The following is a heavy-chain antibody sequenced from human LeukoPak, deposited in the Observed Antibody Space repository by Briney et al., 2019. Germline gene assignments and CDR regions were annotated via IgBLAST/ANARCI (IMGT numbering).Heavy chain of an antibody. CDR1: GFTFSSYG. CDR3: AKALNLYGSGSYYNGYFDY. CDR2: ISGSGGST. J-gene: IGHJ4*02. D-gene: IGHD3-10*01. Sequence: GGSLRLSCAASGFTFSSYGMHWVRQAPGKGLEWVSAISGSGGSTYYADSVKGRFTISRDNSKDTLYLQMNSLRAEDTAVYYCAKALNLYGSGSYYNGYFDYWGQGTLVTVSS. V-gene: IGHV3-23*01.